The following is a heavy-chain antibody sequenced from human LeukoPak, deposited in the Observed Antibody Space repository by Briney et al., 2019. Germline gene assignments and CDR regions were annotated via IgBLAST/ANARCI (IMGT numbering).Heavy chain of an antibody. CDR2: LYRGETT. CDR1: GRSIYNYW. V-gene: IGHV4-4*09. CDR3: ATHWLEATKTYSYWFDP. J-gene: IGHJ5*02. D-gene: IGHD1/OR15-1a*01. Sequence: KSSETVPLTRSVCGRSIYNYWRSWIRQPPGKALVSMGYLYRGETTNYNPSLKSRVALSVDTSKNQISLKLNSVTAADTAVYYCATHWLEATKTYSYWFDPWGQGTLVTVSS.